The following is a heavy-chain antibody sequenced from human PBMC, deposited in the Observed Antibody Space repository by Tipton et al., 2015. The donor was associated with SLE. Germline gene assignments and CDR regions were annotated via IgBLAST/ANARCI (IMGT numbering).Heavy chain of an antibody. CDR1: GFIFSSYE. V-gene: IGHV3-48*03. CDR2: ISISGTT. D-gene: IGHD6-19*01. CDR3: ARESPGISLAGHFDF. J-gene: IGHJ4*02. Sequence: SLRLSCAASGFIFSSYEMNWVRQAPGKGLEWVSYISISGTTFYADSVKGRFTISRDDAKNTLYLQMNSLRAEDTAVYFCARESPGISLAGHFDFWGQGTLVTVSS.